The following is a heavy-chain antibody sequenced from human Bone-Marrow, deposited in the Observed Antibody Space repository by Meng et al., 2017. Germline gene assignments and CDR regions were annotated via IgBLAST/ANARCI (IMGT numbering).Heavy chain of an antibody. D-gene: IGHD3-9*01. Sequence: SETLSLTCAVSGYSISSCYYWGWIRQPPGKGLEWIGSIYHSGSTYYNPSLKSRVTISVDTSKNQFSLQLSSVTAADTAVYYCAREGRGYDILTGYYRPYYYYGMDVWGQGTTVTVSS. CDR3: AREGRGYDILTGYYRPYYYYGMDV. CDR2: IYHSGST. CDR1: GYSISSCYY. J-gene: IGHJ6*02. V-gene: IGHV4-38-2*02.